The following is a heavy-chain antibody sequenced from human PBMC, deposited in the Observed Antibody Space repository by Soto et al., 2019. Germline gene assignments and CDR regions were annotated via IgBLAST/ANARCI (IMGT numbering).Heavy chain of an antibody. D-gene: IGHD1-7*01. CDR3: ARDGNWNYGIDY. CDR2: IYYSGST. J-gene: IGHJ4*02. Sequence: SETLSLTCTVSGGSISSGGYYWSWIRQHPGKGLEWIGYIYYSGSTYYNPSLKSRVTISVDTSKNQFSLKLSSVTAADTAVYYCARDGNWNYGIDYWGQGTLVTVSS. V-gene: IGHV4-31*03. CDR1: GGSISSGGYY.